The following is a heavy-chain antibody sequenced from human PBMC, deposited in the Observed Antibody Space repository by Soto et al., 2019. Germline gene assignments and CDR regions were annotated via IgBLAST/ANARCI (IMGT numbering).Heavy chain of an antibody. CDR1: GFTFSSYS. V-gene: IGHV3-21*01. D-gene: IGHD2-8*01. CDR2: ISSSSSYI. J-gene: IGHJ5*02. CDR3: ARDAIVLMVYAMQGIWFDP. Sequence: GGSLRLSCAASGFTFSSYSMNWVRQAPGKGLEWVSSISSSSSYIYYADSVKGRFTISRDNAKNSLYLQMNSLGAEDTAVYYCARDAIVLMVYAMQGIWFDPWGQGTLVTVSP.